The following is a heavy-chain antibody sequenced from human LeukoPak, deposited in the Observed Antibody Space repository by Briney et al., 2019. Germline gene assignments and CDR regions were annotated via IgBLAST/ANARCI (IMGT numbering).Heavy chain of an antibody. V-gene: IGHV1-18*01. D-gene: IGHD4-11*01. J-gene: IGHJ5*02. CDR3: AQAAKDDYSNSWWFDP. CDR2: ISAYNGNT. CDR1: GYTFTSYG. Sequence: GASVKVSCKASGYTFTSYGISWVRQAPGQGLEWMGWISAYNGNTNYAQKLQGRVTMTTDTSTSTAYMELRSLRSDDTAVYYCAQAAKDDYSNSWWFDPWGQGTLVTVSS.